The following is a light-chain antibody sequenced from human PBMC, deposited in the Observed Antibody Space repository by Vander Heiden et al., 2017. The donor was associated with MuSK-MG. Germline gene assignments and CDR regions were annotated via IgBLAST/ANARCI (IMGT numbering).Light chain of an antibody. Sequence: NFMLTQPHSVSESPGKTVTVSCTRSSGNIASHYVQWYQQRPGSSPTTVIFEHNRRPSGVPDRFSGSIDISSNSASLTISGLTTEDEADYYCQSYDSSKYWVFGGGTKLTVL. V-gene: IGLV6-57*01. CDR3: QSYDSSKYWV. CDR2: EHN. J-gene: IGLJ3*02. CDR1: SGNIASHY.